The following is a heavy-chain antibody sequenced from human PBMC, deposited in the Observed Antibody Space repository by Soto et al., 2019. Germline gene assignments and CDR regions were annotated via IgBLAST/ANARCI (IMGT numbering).Heavy chain of an antibody. J-gene: IGHJ6*02. CDR2: MYNTGST. CDR1: GGSISRYY. V-gene: IGHV4-59*01. CDR3: ARDLWGYCGADCYPLDV. Sequence: WETLSLTCTVSGGSISRYYWSWIRQPPGKGLEWIGYMYNTGSTIYNPSLKSRVTVSVDTSKNQFSLKLNSVTAADTAVYYCARDLWGYCGADCYPLDVWGQGTTVTVS. D-gene: IGHD2-21*02.